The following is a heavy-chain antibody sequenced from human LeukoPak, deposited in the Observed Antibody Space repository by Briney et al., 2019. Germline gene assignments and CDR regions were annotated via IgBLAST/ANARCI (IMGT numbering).Heavy chain of an antibody. Sequence: ASVKVSCKASGYTFTSYGISWVRQAPGQGLEWMGWISAYNGITNYAQKLQGRVTMTRDTSTSTAYMELRSLRSDDTAVYYCARVENSNYVFYYGMDVWGQGTTVTVSS. J-gene: IGHJ6*02. CDR1: GYTFTSYG. D-gene: IGHD4-11*01. CDR3: ARVENSNYVFYYGMDV. V-gene: IGHV1-18*01. CDR2: ISAYNGIT.